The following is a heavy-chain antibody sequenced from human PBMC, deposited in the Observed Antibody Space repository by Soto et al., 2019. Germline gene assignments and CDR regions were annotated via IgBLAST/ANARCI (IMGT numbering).Heavy chain of an antibody. V-gene: IGHV5-51*01. J-gene: IGHJ4*02. CDR2: ISLGDSDT. CDR1: GYTFPSYW. Sequence: SGESLKISCKGSGYTFPSYWIGWVRQMPGKGLEWMGIISLGDSDTRYSPSFQGQVTISVDKSISTAYLQWSSLKASDTAMYYCARGVGDNLVYFDNWGQGALVTVSS. CDR3: ARGVGDNLVYFDN. D-gene: IGHD2-21*01.